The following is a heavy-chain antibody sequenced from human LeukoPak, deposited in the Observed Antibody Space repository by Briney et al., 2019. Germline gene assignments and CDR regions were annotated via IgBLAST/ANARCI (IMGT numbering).Heavy chain of an antibody. CDR2: INHSGST. CDR1: GGSFSGYY. Sequence: NPSETLSLTCAVYGGSFSGYYWSWIRQPPGKGLDWIGEINHSGSTNYNPSLKSRVTISVDTSKNQFSLKLSSVTAADTAVYYCARVKRDSWDDYWGQGTLVTVSS. V-gene: IGHV4-34*01. D-gene: IGHD1-26*01. CDR3: ARVKRDSWDDY. J-gene: IGHJ4*02.